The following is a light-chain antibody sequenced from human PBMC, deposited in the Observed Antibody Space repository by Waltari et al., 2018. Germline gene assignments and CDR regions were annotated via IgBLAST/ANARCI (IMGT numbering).Light chain of an antibody. CDR1: SSDVGGYNS. V-gene: IGLV2-8*01. CDR2: EVS. J-gene: IGLJ3*02. CDR3: SSYGVTNNEFWV. Sequence: QSALTQPPSASGSPGQSVTISCTGTSSDVGGYNSVSWYQHHPGKAPKLMISEVSKRPSGGPDPFSGSKSGNTASLTVSGLQAEDEADYYCSSYGVTNNEFWVFGGGTKLTV.